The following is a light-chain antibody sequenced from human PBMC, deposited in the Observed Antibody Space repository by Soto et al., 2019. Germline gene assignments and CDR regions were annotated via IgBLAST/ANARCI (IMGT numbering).Light chain of an antibody. J-gene: IGLJ1*01. CDR2: STS. CDR1: NSNIGSKI. Sequence: QSVLTQPPSWSVTPGQRVTISCSRSNSNIGSKIVSWYQQVPGTAPKLLIYSTSQRPSGVPDRFSGSKSGTSASLAISGLQSEDEADYYCAAWDDSLNGYVFGTGTKVTVL. V-gene: IGLV1-44*01. CDR3: AAWDDSLNGYV.